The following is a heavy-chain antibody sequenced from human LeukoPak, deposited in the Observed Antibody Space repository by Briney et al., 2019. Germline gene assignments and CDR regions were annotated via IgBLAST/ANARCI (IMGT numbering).Heavy chain of an antibody. D-gene: IGHD2-8*01. V-gene: IGHV1-18*01. CDR1: GYTFTSYG. Sequence: GASVKVSCKASGYTFTSYGISWVRQAPGQGLEWMGWISAYTGNTNYAQKLQCRVTMTTDTSTSTAYMELRSLRSDDTAVYYCAREKRGYCTNGVCWGYDYWGQGTLVTVSS. CDR3: AREKRGYCTNGVCWGYDY. J-gene: IGHJ4*02. CDR2: ISAYTGNT.